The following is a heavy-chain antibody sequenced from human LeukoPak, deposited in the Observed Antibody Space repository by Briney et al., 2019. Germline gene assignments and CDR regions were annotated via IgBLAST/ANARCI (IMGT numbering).Heavy chain of an antibody. Sequence: GGSLRLSCAASGFTFSSYSMNWVRQAPGKGLEWVSSISSSSSYIYYADSVKGRFTISRDNAKNSLYLQMNSLRAEDTAVYYRARGHYYDSSGYYYDAFDIWGQGTMVTVSS. CDR1: GFTFSSYS. CDR3: ARGHYYDSSGYYYDAFDI. CDR2: ISSSSSYI. D-gene: IGHD3-22*01. V-gene: IGHV3-21*01. J-gene: IGHJ3*02.